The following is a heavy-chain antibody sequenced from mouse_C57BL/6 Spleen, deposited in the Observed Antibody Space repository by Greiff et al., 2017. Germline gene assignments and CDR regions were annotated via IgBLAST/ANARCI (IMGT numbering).Heavy chain of an antibody. D-gene: IGHD1-1*01. CDR2: IYPGDGDT. V-gene: IGHV1-82*01. Sequence: QVQLQQSGPELVKPGASVKISCKASGYAFSSSWMNWVKQRPGKGLEWIGRIYPGDGDTNYNGKFKGKATLTADKSSSTAYMQLSSLTSEYSAVYFCAKVITTVVTYYFDYWGQGTTL. CDR3: AKVITTVVTYYFDY. J-gene: IGHJ2*01. CDR1: GYAFSSSW.